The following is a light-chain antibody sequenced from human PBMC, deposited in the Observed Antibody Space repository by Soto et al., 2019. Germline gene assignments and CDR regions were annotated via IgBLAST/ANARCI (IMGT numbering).Light chain of an antibody. CDR2: EVT. J-gene: IGLJ2*01. Sequence: SALTQPASVSGSPGQSITISCTGSSSDIGGYNYVSWYQQHPGRAPKVLIYEVTNRPSGVSNRFSGSRSGNTASLTISALQTEDEAYYYCSSYTSDSTLVFGGGTKLTVL. CDR1: SSDIGGYNY. CDR3: SSYTSDSTLV. V-gene: IGLV2-14*01.